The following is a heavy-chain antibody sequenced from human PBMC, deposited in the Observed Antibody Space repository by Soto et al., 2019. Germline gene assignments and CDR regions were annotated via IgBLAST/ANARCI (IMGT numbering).Heavy chain of an antibody. CDR1: GGTFSSYA. D-gene: IGHD3-22*01. CDR2: IIPIFGTA. CDR3: ARGRRDSSGYANWFDP. J-gene: IGHJ5*02. V-gene: IGHV1-69*13. Sequence: ASVKVSCKASGGTFSSYAISWVRQAPGQGLEWMGGIIPIFGTANYAQKFQGRVTITADESTSTAYMELSSLRSEDTAVYYCARGRRDSSGYANWFDPWGQGTLVTVSS.